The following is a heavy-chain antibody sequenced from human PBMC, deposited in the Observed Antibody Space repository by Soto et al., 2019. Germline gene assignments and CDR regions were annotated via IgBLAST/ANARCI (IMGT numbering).Heavy chain of an antibody. J-gene: IGHJ5*02. CDR2: IHYSGST. Sequence: PSETVSLTCTVSGCSISSDYWIWIRQTPGKGLEWIGYIHYSGSTYHNPSLKSPVTISVDKSNNQFSLELRAVTAADTAVYYCATLPPRIVVVKTEIPTWGQGTLVTVSS. V-gene: IGHV4-59*12. CDR1: GCSISSDY. CDR3: ATLPPRIVVVKTEIPT. D-gene: IGHD2-15*01.